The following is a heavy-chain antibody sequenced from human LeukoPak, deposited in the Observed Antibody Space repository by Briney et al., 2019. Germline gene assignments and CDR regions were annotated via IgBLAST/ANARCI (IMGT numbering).Heavy chain of an antibody. Sequence: SETLSLTCTVSGYSISTGYYWDWIRQPPGKGLEWIGSIYYSGSTYYNPSLKSRVTTSVDTSKNQFSLKLSSVTAADTAVYYCARARRDIVATIFDYWGQGTLVTVSS. D-gene: IGHD5-12*01. CDR3: ARARRDIVATIFDY. J-gene: IGHJ4*02. V-gene: IGHV4-38-2*02. CDR2: IYYSGST. CDR1: GYSISTGYY.